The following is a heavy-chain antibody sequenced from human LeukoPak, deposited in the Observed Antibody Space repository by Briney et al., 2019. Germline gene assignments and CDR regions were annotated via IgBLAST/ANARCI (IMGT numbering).Heavy chain of an antibody. D-gene: IGHD1-26*01. V-gene: IGHV3-48*04. Sequence: GGSLRLSCAASGFTFSSHSMNWVRQAPGQGLEWVSYITSSSTIHYADSAKGRFTVSRDNAKNSLYLQMNTLRVEDTAVYYCVRGDSGSYPGFWGQGTLVTVSS. J-gene: IGHJ4*02. CDR1: GFTFSSHS. CDR2: ITSSSTI. CDR3: VRGDSGSYPGF.